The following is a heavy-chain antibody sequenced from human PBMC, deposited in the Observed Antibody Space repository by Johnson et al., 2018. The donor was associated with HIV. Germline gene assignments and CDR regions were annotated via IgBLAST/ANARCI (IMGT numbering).Heavy chain of an antibody. J-gene: IGHJ3*02. Sequence: VQLVESGGGLVQPGRSLRLSCAASGFTFDDYAMHWVRQAPGKGLEWVSGISWNSGSIGYADSVHGRFTISRDNAKNSLYLQMNSLRVEDTAFYYCARGKGAAVGLDAFDIWGQGTMVIVSS. CDR1: GFTFDDYA. V-gene: IGHV3-9*01. CDR3: ARGKGAAVGLDAFDI. CDR2: ISWNSGSI. D-gene: IGHD6-13*01.